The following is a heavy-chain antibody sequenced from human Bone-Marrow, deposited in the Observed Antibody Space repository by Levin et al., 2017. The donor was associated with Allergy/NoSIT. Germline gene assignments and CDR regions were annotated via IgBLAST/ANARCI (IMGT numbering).Heavy chain of an antibody. Sequence: SGGSLRLSCVASGFTFTNAWMSWVRQTPGKGLEWIGRIKSKTDGGTTDYAAVVKGRFTISRDDSKTTLYLHLNSLKSEDTAVYYCASSGGYETFFDYWGQGTLVTVSS. J-gene: IGHJ4*02. CDR1: GFTFTNAW. CDR2: IKSKTDGGTT. V-gene: IGHV3-15*01. CDR3: ASSGGYETFFDY. D-gene: IGHD5-12*01.